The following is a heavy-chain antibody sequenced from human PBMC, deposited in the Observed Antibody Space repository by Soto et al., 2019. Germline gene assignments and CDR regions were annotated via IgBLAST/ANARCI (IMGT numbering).Heavy chain of an antibody. V-gene: IGHV1-2*02. Sequence: QVQLVQSGAEVKKPGSSVKVSCKASGGTFSSYAISWVRQAPGQGLEWMGGIIPNSGGTNYAQKFQGRVTMTRDTSISTAYMELSRLRSDDTAVYYCARTYSSGWYDGSWFDPWGQGTLVTVSS. D-gene: IGHD6-19*01. CDR2: IIPNSGGT. J-gene: IGHJ5*02. CDR1: GGTFSSYA. CDR3: ARTYSSGWYDGSWFDP.